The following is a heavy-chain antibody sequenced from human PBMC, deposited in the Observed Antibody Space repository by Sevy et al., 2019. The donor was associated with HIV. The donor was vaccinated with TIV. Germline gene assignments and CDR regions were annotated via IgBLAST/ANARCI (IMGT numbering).Heavy chain of an antibody. CDR3: ARGGYGSGSRYYYGMDV. Sequence: GGSLRLSCAASGFTVSSNYMTWVRQAPGKGLEWVSGIYTGGSTYYADSVKGRFTISSDNSKNTLFLQMNSLRAEDTAMYYCARGGYGSGSRYYYGMDVWGQGTTVTVSS. D-gene: IGHD3-10*01. CDR1: GFTVSSNY. V-gene: IGHV3-53*01. J-gene: IGHJ6*02. CDR2: IYTGGST.